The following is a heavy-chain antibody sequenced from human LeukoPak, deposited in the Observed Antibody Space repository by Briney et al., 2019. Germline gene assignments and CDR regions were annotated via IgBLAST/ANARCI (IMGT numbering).Heavy chain of an antibody. CDR3: ARDRAMVRGKLLSF. Sequence: PGGSLRLSCAASGFTFSSYGMHWVRQAPGKGLEWVAVIWYDGSNKYYADSVKGRFTISRDNSKNTLYLQMNSLRAEYTAVYYCARDRAMVRGKLLSFWGQGTLVTVSS. V-gene: IGHV3-33*01. D-gene: IGHD3-10*01. CDR1: GFTFSSYG. CDR2: IWYDGSNK. J-gene: IGHJ4*02.